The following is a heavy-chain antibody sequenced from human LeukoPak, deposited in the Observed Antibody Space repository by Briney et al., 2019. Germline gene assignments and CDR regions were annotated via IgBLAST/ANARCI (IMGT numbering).Heavy chain of an antibody. D-gene: IGHD2-2*01. Sequence: GGSLRLSCAASGFTFSSYSMNWVRQAAGKGLEWVSYISSSSSTIYYADSVKGRFTISRDNAKNSLYLQMNSLRAEDTAVYYCARESAGYDDIVVVPAIDYWGQGTLLTVSS. CDR3: ARESAGYDDIVVVPAIDY. CDR1: GFTFSSYS. V-gene: IGHV3-48*01. CDR2: ISSSSSTI. J-gene: IGHJ4*02.